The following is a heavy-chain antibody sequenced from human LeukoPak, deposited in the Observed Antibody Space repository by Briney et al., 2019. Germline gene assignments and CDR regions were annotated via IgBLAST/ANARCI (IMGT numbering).Heavy chain of an antibody. Sequence: ASVKVSCKASGYTFTSYAMHWVRQAPGQRLEWMGWINAGNGNTKYSQEFQGRVTITRDTSASAAYMELSSLRSEDMAVYYCARAELLWFGELSGFDPWGQGTLVTASS. CDR2: INAGNGNT. CDR3: ARAELLWFGELSGFDP. J-gene: IGHJ5*02. D-gene: IGHD3-10*01. V-gene: IGHV1-3*03. CDR1: GYTFTSYA.